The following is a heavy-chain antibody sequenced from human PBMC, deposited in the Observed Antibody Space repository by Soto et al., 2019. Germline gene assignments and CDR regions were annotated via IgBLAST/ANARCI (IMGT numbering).Heavy chain of an antibody. CDR2: ISYDGSNK. D-gene: IGHD1-7*01. CDR1: GFTFSSYG. CDR3: AKAGTAHRYYGMDV. V-gene: IGHV3-30*18. Sequence: QVQLVESGGGVVQPGRSLRLSCAASGFTFSSYGMHWVRQAPGKGLEWVAVISYDGSNKYYADSVKGRFTISRDNSKNTLYLQMNSLRAEDTAVYYCAKAGTAHRYYGMDVW. J-gene: IGHJ6*01.